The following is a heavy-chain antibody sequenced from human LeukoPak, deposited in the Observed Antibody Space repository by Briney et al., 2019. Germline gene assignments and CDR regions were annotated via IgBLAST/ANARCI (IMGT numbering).Heavy chain of an antibody. Sequence: SETLSLTCAVYGGSFSGYYWSWIRQPPGKGLEWIGEINHSGSTNYNPSLKSRVTISVDTSKNQFSLKLRSVTAADTAVYYCARLTTVVTPVGVQDDYWGQGTLVTVSS. J-gene: IGHJ4*02. CDR2: INHSGST. V-gene: IGHV4-34*01. CDR1: GGSFSGYY. D-gene: IGHD4-23*01. CDR3: ARLTTVVTPVGVQDDY.